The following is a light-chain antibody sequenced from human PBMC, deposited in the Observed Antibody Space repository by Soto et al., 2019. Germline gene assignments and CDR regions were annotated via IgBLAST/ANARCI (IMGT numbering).Light chain of an antibody. CDR3: QQYNNWPPIT. CDR1: QSVSSN. CDR2: GAS. Sequence: EIVMTQSPATLSVSPGERATLSCRASQSVSSNLAWYQQKPGQAPRLLIYGASTRATGIPARFSGSRSGTEFTLLISSLQAEDFSVNYCQQYNNWPPITFGQGTRLEIK. V-gene: IGKV3D-15*01. J-gene: IGKJ5*01.